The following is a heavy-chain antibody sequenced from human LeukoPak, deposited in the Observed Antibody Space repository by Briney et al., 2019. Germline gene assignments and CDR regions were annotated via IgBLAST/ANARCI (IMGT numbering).Heavy chain of an antibody. J-gene: IGHJ4*01. Sequence: GGSLRLSCAASGFTFSSYAMSWFRQAPGKGLEWVSAISGRGGSTYYADSVKGRFTISRDNSKNTLYLQMNSLRAEDTAVYYCAKALSEYQLLHTGYFDYWGQGTLVTVYS. CDR1: GFTFSSYA. V-gene: IGHV3-23*01. CDR2: ISGRGGST. D-gene: IGHD2-2*01. CDR3: AKALSEYQLLHTGYFDY.